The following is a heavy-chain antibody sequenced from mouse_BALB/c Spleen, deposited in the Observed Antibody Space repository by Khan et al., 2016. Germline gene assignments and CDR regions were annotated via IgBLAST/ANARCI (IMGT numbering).Heavy chain of an antibody. V-gene: IGHV5-4*02. D-gene: IGHD2-4*01. CDR3: AREGLRRGVAY. J-gene: IGHJ3*01. CDR2: ISDGGSYT. Sequence: EVELVESGGGLVKPGGSLKLSCAASGFTFSDYYMYWVRQTPEKRLEWVATISDGGSYTYYPDSVKGRFTISRDNAKNNLYLQMCSLKSEDTAMYYCAREGLRRGVAYWGQGTLVTVSA. CDR1: GFTFSDYY.